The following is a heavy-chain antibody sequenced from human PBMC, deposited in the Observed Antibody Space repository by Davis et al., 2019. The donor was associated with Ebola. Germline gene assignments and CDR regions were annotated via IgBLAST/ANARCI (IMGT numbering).Heavy chain of an antibody. J-gene: IGHJ4*02. V-gene: IGHV1-69*13. CDR2: IIPIFGTA. CDR1: GGTFSSYA. D-gene: IGHD1-14*01. Sequence: SVKVSCKASGGTFSSYAISWVRQAPGQGLEWMGGIIPIFGTANYAQKFQGRVTITADESTSTAYMELSSLRSEDTAVYYCARDRTTGKTPGGYWGQGTLVTVSS. CDR3: ARDRTTGKTPGGY.